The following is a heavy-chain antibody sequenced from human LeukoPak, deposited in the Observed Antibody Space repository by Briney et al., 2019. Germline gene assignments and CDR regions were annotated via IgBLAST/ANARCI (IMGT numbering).Heavy chain of an antibody. D-gene: IGHD2-15*01. V-gene: IGHV3-53*01. CDR2: IHSGGNT. J-gene: IGHJ4*02. Sequence: PGGSLRLSCAASGFTFSNAYMNWVRQAPGKGLEWVSVIHSGGNTYYADSVKGRFTISRDNSKNTLYLQMNSLRAEDTAVYYCARDLNSGGSFWGQGTLVTVSS. CDR3: ARDLNSGGSF. CDR1: GFTFSNAY.